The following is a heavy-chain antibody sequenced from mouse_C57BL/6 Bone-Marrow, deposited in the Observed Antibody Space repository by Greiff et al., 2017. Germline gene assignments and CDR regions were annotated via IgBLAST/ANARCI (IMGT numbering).Heavy chain of an antibody. CDR3: ARCYSNYLWSMDV. Sequence: QVQLQQPGAELVMPGASVKLSCMASGYTFTSYWMHWVKQRPGQGLEWIGEIDPSDSNTNYNQKFKGKSTLTVDKSSSTAYMQLSSLTSEDSAVYYCARCYSNYLWSMDVWGQGTSVTVSS. J-gene: IGHJ4*01. D-gene: IGHD2-5*01. V-gene: IGHV1-69*01. CDR2: IDPSDSNT. CDR1: GYTFTSYW.